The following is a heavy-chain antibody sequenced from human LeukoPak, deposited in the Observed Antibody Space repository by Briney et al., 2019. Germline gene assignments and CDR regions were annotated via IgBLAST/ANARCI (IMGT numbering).Heavy chain of an antibody. Sequence: TSETLSLTCTVSGGSISSNYWSWIRQPPGKGLEWIGYIYTSGSTNYNPSLKSRVTISVDTSKNQFSLKLCSVTAADTAVYYCARGAGYCSSASCYVWSLGYYYRDVWGKGTTVTVSS. CDR2: IYTSGST. J-gene: IGHJ6*03. CDR3: ARGAGYCSSASCYVWSLGYYYRDV. V-gene: IGHV4-4*09. D-gene: IGHD2-2*01. CDR1: GGSISSNY.